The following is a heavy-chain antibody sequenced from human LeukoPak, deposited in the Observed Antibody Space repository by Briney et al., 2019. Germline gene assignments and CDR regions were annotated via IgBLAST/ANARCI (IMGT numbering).Heavy chain of an antibody. D-gene: IGHD7-27*01. CDR2: IKPDTGVT. CDR3: ARDNNWGPDY. J-gene: IGHJ4*02. Sequence: ASVKVSCKASGYTFTGYYMHWVRQAPGQGLEWMGWIKPDTGVTYYAQNFQGRFTMTTDTSISTVYMELSSLRSDDTAVYYCARDNNWGPDYWGQGTLVTVSS. V-gene: IGHV1-2*02. CDR1: GYTFTGYY.